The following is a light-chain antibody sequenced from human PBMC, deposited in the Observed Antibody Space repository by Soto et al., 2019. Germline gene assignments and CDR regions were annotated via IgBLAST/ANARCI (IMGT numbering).Light chain of an antibody. J-gene: IGKJ1*01. CDR1: ESVSNN. Sequence: EIVLTQSPATLSVSQGERATLSCRASESVSNNLAWYQQKPGQAPRLLIFGASARATGIPARFSGSGSGTEFTLTISSLQSEDFAVYYCQQYGSSSWTFGQGTKVEIK. V-gene: IGKV3-15*01. CDR3: QQYGSSSWT. CDR2: GAS.